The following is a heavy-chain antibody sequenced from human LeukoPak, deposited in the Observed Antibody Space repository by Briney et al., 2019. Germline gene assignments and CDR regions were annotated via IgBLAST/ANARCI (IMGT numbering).Heavy chain of an antibody. CDR2: SHPSSGGA. CDR1: GGTFSSYA. CDR3: GIKRIRGNPFDY. D-gene: IGHD3-10*01. J-gene: IGHJ4*02. V-gene: IGHV1-2*02. Sequence: ASVKVSCKASGGTFSSYAISWVRQAPGQGLEWMGWSHPSSGGAGYAQKFQGRVSMTGDTSISTAYMQLTRLTSDDTAVYYCGIKRIRGNPFDYWGQGTLVTVSS.